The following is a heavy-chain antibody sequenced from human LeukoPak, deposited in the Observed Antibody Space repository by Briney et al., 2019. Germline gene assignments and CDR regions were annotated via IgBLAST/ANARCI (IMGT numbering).Heavy chain of an antibody. CDR3: AKHVAAAGTGGNFDY. V-gene: IGHV3-9*01. D-gene: IGHD6-13*01. J-gene: IGHJ4*02. Sequence: GGSLRLSCAASGFTFDDYAMHWVRQAPGKGLEWVSGISWNSDSIGYADSVKGRFTISRDNAKNSLYLQMNSLRAEDTALYYCAKHVAAAGTGGNFDYWGQGTLVTVSS. CDR2: ISWNSDSI. CDR1: GFTFDDYA.